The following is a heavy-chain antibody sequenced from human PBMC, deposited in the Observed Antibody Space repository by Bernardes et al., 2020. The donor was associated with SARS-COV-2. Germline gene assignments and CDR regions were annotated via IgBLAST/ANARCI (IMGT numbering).Heavy chain of an antibody. CDR2: ISIDGSRQ. J-gene: IGHJ4*02. CDR3: AKEGIGNTWSSFDY. D-gene: IGHD6-13*01. Sequence: GASLSLSCAASGFAFRSFAMHWVRQAPGPGLEWVAVISIDGSRQHYADSVRGRFTISKDDSKNTLFLQMNSLRTEDTALYYCAKEGIGNTWSSFDYWGLGTLVTVSS. V-gene: IGHV3-30*18. CDR1: GFAFRSFA.